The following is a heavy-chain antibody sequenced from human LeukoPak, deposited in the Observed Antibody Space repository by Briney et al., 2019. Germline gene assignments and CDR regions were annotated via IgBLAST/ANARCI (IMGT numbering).Heavy chain of an antibody. CDR3: AGRVTGYSSGYVY. CDR2: ISGSAHKI. D-gene: IGHD5-18*01. Sequence: GGSLRLSCVASGITFSNYAVSWVRQAPEKGLDWVSVISGSAHKIRYADSVKGRFTISRDNSENIVYLQMNNLRAEDTAVYYCAGRVTGYSSGYVYWGQGTLVSVSS. J-gene: IGHJ4*02. CDR1: GITFSNYA. V-gene: IGHV3-23*01.